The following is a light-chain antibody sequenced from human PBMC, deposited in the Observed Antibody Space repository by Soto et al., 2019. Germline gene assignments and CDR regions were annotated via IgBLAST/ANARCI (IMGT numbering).Light chain of an antibody. J-gene: IGKJ1*01. CDR1: QAIGSW. CDR2: TAS. CDR3: QQANSFPRT. V-gene: IGKV1-12*01. Sequence: DIQMSQSPSSVSASVGDRVTITCRASQAIGSWLAWYQQKPGKAPKLLIYTASSLQSGVPSRFRGSGSGTDFTLTISSLQPEDFTTYYCQQANSFPRTFGQGTKVDIK.